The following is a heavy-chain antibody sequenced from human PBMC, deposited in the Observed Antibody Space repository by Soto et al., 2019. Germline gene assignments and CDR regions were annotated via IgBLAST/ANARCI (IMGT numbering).Heavy chain of an antibody. CDR1: GFTVSSNY. J-gene: IGHJ2*01. CDR3: ASEARLILWFGEISRYDL. D-gene: IGHD3-10*01. CDR2: IYSGGNT. V-gene: IGHV3-66*01. Sequence: GGSLRLSCAASGFTVSSNYMSWVRQAPGKGLEWVSVIYSGGNTYYADSVKGRFTISRDNSKNTLYLQMNSLRAEDTAVYFCASEARLILWFGEISRYDLWGRGTLVTVSS.